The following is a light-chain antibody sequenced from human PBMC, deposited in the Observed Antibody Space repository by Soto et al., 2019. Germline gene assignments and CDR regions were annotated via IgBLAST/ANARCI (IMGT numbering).Light chain of an antibody. CDR1: QSLSRTD. Sequence: EIVVTQSPGTLSLSPGERVILSCRASQSLSRTDLAWYQQKPGQAPRLLIYGVASRATGIPDRFSGSGSGTDFTLTLSRLEPEDFAVYHCLHYGNSPYTFRQGTKLEI. CDR2: GVA. CDR3: LHYGNSPYT. V-gene: IGKV3-20*01. J-gene: IGKJ2*01.